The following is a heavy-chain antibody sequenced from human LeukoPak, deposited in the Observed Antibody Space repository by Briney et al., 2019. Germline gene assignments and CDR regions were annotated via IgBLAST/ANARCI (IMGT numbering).Heavy chain of an antibody. Sequence: TSETLSLTCTVSGGSISNYYWSWIRQPPGKGLEWIGYIHYSGTTNYNPSLKSRVTISVDTSKNQFSLKLNSVTAADTAVYYCARGVYIAAAQYGYWGQGTLVTVSS. V-gene: IGHV4-59*01. D-gene: IGHD6-13*01. CDR2: IHYSGTT. CDR1: GGSISNYY. J-gene: IGHJ4*02. CDR3: ARGVYIAAAQYGY.